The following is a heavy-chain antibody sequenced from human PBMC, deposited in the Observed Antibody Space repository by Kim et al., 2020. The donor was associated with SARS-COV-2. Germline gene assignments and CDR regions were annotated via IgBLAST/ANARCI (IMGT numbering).Heavy chain of an antibody. CDR3: AKGAHPPAAGMTTSLG. D-gene: IGHD6-13*01. V-gene: IGHV3-30*18. CDR1: GFTFSSYG. CDR2: ISYDGSNK. J-gene: IGHJ4*02. Sequence: GGSLRLSCAASGFTFSSYGMHWVRQAPGKGLEWVAVISYDGSNKYYADSVKGRFTISRDNSKNTLYLQMNSLRAEDTAVYYCAKGAHPPAAGMTTSLGWGQGTLVTVSS.